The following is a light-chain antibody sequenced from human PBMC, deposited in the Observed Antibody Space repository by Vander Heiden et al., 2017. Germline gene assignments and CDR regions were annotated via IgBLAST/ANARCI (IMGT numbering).Light chain of an antibody. CDR2: SNN. Sequence: QSVLTQPPSASGTPGQRVTISCSGSSSTIGSNPVNWYHQLPGTAPKLLIFSNNQRPSGVPDRFSGSKSGTSASLASSGLQSEDEADYYCAAWDDSLNGLWVFGGGTKLTVL. CDR3: AAWDDSLNGLWV. V-gene: IGLV1-44*01. J-gene: IGLJ3*02. CDR1: SSTIGSNP.